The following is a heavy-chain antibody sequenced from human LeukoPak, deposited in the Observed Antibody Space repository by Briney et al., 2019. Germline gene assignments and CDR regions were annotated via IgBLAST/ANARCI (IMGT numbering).Heavy chain of an antibody. CDR1: GGSISSYY. J-gene: IGHJ4*02. CDR2: IYYSGST. V-gene: IGHV4-59*01. D-gene: IGHD5-18*01. CDR3: AKDRLAYSYAQPFDY. Sequence: PSETLSLTCTVSGGSISSYYWSWIRQPPGKGLEWIGYIYYSGSTNYNPSLKSRVTISVDTSKNQFSLKLSSVTAADTAVYYCAKDRLAYSYAQPFDYWGQGTLVTVSS.